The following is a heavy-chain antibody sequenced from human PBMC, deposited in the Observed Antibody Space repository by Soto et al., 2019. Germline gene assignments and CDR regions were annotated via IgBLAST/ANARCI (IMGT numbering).Heavy chain of an antibody. CDR1: GFSLSTSGVG. J-gene: IGHJ4*02. CDR2: IYWDDDK. V-gene: IGHV2-5*02. CDR3: ARRAYDSSGYYYDY. D-gene: IGHD3-22*01. Sequence: QITLKESGPTLVKPTQTLTLTCTFSGFSLSTSGVGVGWIRQPPGKALEWLALIYWDDDKRYSPSLKSRLTTTQATPKNQVVLTMTNMDPVDTATYYCARRAYDSSGYYYDYWGQGTLVTVSS.